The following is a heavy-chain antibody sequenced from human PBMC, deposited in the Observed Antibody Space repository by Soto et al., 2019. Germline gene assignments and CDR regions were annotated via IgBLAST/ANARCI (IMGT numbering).Heavy chain of an antibody. CDR1: GGSISSGGYS. Sequence: SETLSLTCAVSGGSISSGGYSWSWIRQPPGKGLEWIGYVYHSGSTYYNPSLKSRVTISVDASKNQFSLKLSSVTAADTAVYYCARASSPGGLWFDPWGQGTLVTVSS. CDR2: VYHSGST. CDR3: ARASSPGGLWFDP. V-gene: IGHV4-30-2*01. J-gene: IGHJ5*02.